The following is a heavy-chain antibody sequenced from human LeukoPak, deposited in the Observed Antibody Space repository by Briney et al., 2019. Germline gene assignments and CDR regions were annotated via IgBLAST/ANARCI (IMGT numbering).Heavy chain of an antibody. CDR1: GFVLSDYN. D-gene: IGHD2-15*01. V-gene: IGHV3-30*04. CDR2: ISYDGSNK. J-gene: IGHJ4*02. Sequence: GRSLRLSCAASGFVLSDYNMHWVRQAPGKGLEWVAVISYDGSNKYYADSVKGRFTISRDNSKNTLYLQMNSLRAEDTAVYYCARGQTGFCSGSSCLGSTFDYWGQGTLVTVSS. CDR3: ARGQTGFCSGSSCLGSTFDY.